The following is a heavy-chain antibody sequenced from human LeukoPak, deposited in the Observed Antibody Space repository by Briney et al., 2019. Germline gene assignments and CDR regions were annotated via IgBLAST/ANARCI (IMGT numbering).Heavy chain of an antibody. CDR3: ARDHSSGYYYYMDV. Sequence: GGSLRLSCAASGFTFSSYAMSWVRQAPGKGLEWVSAINGSGGSTYYVDSVKGRFTISRDNSKNTLYLQMNSLRAEDTAVYYCARDHSSGYYYYMDVWGKGTTVTVSS. CDR2: INGSGGST. CDR1: GFTFSSYA. D-gene: IGHD3-22*01. J-gene: IGHJ6*03. V-gene: IGHV3-23*01.